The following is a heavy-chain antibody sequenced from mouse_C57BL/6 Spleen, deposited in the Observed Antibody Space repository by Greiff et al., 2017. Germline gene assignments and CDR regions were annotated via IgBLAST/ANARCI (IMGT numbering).Heavy chain of an antibody. CDR1: GYTFTSYW. CDR2: IYPGSGST. Sequence: QVQLQQPGAELVKPGASVKMSCKASGYTFTSYWITWVKQRPGQGLEWIGDIYPGSGSTNYNEKFKSKATLTVDTSSSTAYMQLSSLTSEDSAVYYCARSDYDGEGFDYWGQGTTRTGSS. V-gene: IGHV1-55*01. D-gene: IGHD2-4*01. CDR3: ARSDYDGEGFDY. J-gene: IGHJ2*01.